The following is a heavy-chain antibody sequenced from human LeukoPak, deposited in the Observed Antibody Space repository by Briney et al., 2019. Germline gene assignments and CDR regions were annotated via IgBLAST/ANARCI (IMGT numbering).Heavy chain of an antibody. CDR3: ASAGSHSYFDS. CDR1: GFTFNSYA. D-gene: IGHD6-13*01. V-gene: IGHV3-23*01. Sequence: GGSLRLSCAASGFTFNSYAMSWVRQAPGKGLGWVSAINPTGGSTYYADSVKGRFTISRDNSKNTLYLQMNSLRAEDTAVYFCASAGSHSYFDSWGPGTLVTVSS. J-gene: IGHJ4*02. CDR2: INPTGGST.